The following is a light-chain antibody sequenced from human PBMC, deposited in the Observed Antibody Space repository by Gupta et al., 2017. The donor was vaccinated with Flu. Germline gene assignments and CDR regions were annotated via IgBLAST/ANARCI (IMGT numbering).Light chain of an antibody. CDR1: QSISNY. CDR3: QQSYNTPNS. V-gene: IGKV1-39*01. Sequence: DIQMTQSPSSLSASVGDRVTITCRASQSISNYLNWYQQKPGRAPKLLIYAASSLQSGVPSRFSGSGSWTDFTLTISSLQPEDFASYYCQQSYNTPNSFGQGTKLEIK. CDR2: AAS. J-gene: IGKJ2*03.